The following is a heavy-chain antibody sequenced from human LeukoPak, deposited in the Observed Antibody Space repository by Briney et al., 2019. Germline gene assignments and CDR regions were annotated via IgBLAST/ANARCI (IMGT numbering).Heavy chain of an antibody. CDR3: ARVDILTGSAYYYYYMDV. Sequence: GGSLRLSCAASGFTVSSNYMSWVRQAPGKGLEWVSVIYSGGSTYYADSVKGRFTISRDNSKNTLYLQMNSLRAEDTAVYYCARVDILTGSAYYYYYMDVWGKGTTVTVSS. D-gene: IGHD3-9*01. CDR1: GFTVSSNY. J-gene: IGHJ6*03. CDR2: IYSGGST. V-gene: IGHV3-53*01.